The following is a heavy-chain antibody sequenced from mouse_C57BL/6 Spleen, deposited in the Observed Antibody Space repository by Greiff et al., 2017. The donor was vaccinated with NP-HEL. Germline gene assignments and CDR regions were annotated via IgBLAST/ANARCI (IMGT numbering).Heavy chain of an antibody. CDR3: ARGDYDGDY. CDR1: GYTFTSYW. J-gene: IGHJ2*01. D-gene: IGHD2-4*01. V-gene: IGHV1-53*01. Sequence: QVQLKQPGTELVKPGASVKLSCKASGYTFTSYWMHWVKQRPGQGLEWIGNINPSNGGTNYNEKFKSKATLTVDKSSSTAYMQLSSLPSEDSSVCDSARGDYDGDYWGQGTTLTVSS. CDR2: INPSNGGT.